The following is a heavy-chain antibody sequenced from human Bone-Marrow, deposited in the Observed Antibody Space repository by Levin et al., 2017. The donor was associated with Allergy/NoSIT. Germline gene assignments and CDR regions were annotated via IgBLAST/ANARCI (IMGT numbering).Heavy chain of an antibody. D-gene: IGHD2-8*02. Sequence: HPGGSLRLSCVASGFNFGDYWMSWVRQAPEKGLEWVANIKQDGSERHYADFVKGRFTISRENAQNPLSLQMDSLRAEDTAIYYCARDGPFQSPTSGWFDPWGQGTLVTVS. CDR2: IKQDGSER. CDR3: ARDGPFQSPTSGWFDP. J-gene: IGHJ5*02. V-gene: IGHV3-7*03. CDR1: GFNFGDYW.